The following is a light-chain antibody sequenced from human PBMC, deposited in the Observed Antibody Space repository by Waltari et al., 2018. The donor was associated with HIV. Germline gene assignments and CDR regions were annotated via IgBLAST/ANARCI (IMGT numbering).Light chain of an antibody. J-gene: IGLJ2*01. V-gene: IGLV1-47*01. Sequence: QSVLTQPPSASGTPGQRVTFSCSGSSSNIGSNYVYWYQQLPGTAPKLLIYRNNQRPSGVPDRFSGSKSGTSASLAISGLRSEDEADYYCAAWDDSLSGHVVFGGGTKLPVL. CDR1: SSNIGSNY. CDR3: AAWDDSLSGHVV. CDR2: RNN.